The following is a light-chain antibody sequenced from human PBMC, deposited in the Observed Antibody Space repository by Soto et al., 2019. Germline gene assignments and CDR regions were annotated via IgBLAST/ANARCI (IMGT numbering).Light chain of an antibody. J-gene: IGKJ1*01. CDR1: QSISSW. CDR3: QQYNSYSGT. Sequence: MTQSPATLSVSPGERVTITCRASQSISSWLAWYQQKPGKAPKLLIYDASSLESGVPSRFSGSGSGTEFTLTISSLQPDDFATYYCQQYNSYSGTFGQGTKVDNK. CDR2: DAS. V-gene: IGKV1-5*01.